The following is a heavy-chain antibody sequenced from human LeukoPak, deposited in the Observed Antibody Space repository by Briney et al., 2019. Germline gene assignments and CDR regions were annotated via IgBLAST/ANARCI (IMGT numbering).Heavy chain of an antibody. D-gene: IGHD3-22*01. CDR1: GLTFSDYY. CDR3: ARDLSSGYNDRNYYYGMDV. J-gene: IGHJ6*02. V-gene: IGHV3-11*01. Sequence: GGSLRLSCAASGLTFSDYYMSWIRQAPGKGLEWVSYISSSGSTIYYADSVKGRFTISRDNAKNSLYLQMNSLRAENTAVYYCARDLSSGYNDRNYYYGMDVWGQGTTVTVSS. CDR2: ISSSGSTI.